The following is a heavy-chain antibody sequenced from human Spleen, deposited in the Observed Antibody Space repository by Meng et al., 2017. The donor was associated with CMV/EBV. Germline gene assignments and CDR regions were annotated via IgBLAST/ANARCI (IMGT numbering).Heavy chain of an antibody. CDR1: GFTFSSYW. V-gene: IGHV3-74*01. CDR2: ISGDGTTT. Sequence: GESLKISCAASGFTFSSYWMHWVRQGPGKRLMWVSRISGDGTTTTYADSVKGRFTISRDNAKNTLYLQMNSLRAEDTAVYYCARPYYDYWTAYSNDAFDFWGQGTMVTVSS. CDR3: ARPYYDYWTAYSNDAFDF. D-gene: IGHD3-3*01. J-gene: IGHJ3*01.